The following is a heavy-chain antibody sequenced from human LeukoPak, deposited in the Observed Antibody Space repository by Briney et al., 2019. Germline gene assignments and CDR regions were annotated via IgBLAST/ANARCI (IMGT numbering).Heavy chain of an antibody. CDR2: IVPSGGST. CDR3: APNWNDEVGPFDY. D-gene: IGHD1-1*01. CDR1: GFTVSSNY. J-gene: IGHJ4*02. Sequence: PGGSLRLSCAASGFTVSSNYMSWVRQAPGKGLEWVSAIVPSGGSTFYADSLKGRFTISRDNSKNTLYLQMNSLRAEDTAVYYCAPNWNDEVGPFDYWGQGTLVTVSS. V-gene: IGHV3-23*01.